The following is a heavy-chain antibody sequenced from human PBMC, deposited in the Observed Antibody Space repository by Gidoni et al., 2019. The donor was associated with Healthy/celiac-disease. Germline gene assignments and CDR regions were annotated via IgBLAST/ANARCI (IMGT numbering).Heavy chain of an antibody. Sequence: EVQLVESGGGLVKPGGSLRLSCAASGFTFSNAWMSWVRQAPGKGLEWVVRIKSKTDGGTTDYAAPVKGRFTISRDDSKNTLYLQMNSLKTEDTAVYYCTTLAEYCSSTSCPDVWGKGTTVTVSS. CDR1: GFTFSNAW. D-gene: IGHD2-2*01. V-gene: IGHV3-15*01. CDR2: IKSKTDGGTT. CDR3: TTLAEYCSSTSCPDV. J-gene: IGHJ6*04.